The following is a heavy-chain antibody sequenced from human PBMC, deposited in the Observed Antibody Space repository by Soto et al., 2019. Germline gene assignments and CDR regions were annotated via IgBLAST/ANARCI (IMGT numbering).Heavy chain of an antibody. CDR1: GYTYTNLD. J-gene: IGHJ5*02. CDR3: ARYPIGEGFTA. V-gene: IGHV1-8*01. CDR2: MNPHSDT. Sequence: QVQLVQSGAEVKRPGASVKVSCKASGYTYTNLDINWVRQASGQGLEWMGWMNPHSDTGFAQKFQGRVTLTRDTPTSTVYMELTSLRFDDTAVYYCARYPIGEGFTAWGQGTPVTVSS.